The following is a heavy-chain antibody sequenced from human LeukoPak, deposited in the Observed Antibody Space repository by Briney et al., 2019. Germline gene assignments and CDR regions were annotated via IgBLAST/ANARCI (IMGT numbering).Heavy chain of an antibody. V-gene: IGHV3-23*01. D-gene: IGHD3-22*01. CDR1: GFTFSSYA. J-gene: IGHJ4*02. CDR2: ISGSGGST. Sequence: QPGGSLRLSCAASGFTFSSYAMSWVRQAPGKGLEWVSAISGSGGSTDYADSVKGRFTISRDNSKNTLYLQMNSLRAEDTAVYYCAKDNAVYYYDSSGYLSSLDYWGQGTLVTVSS. CDR3: AKDNAVYYYDSSGYLSSLDY.